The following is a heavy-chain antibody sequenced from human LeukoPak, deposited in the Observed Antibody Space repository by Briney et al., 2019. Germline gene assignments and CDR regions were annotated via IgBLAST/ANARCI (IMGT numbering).Heavy chain of an antibody. CDR3: ARDSGYNAFDI. CDR1: GLTFSTSW. CDR2: INEDGTIK. D-gene: IGHD5-18*01. Sequence: GGSLRLSCAASGLTFSTSWMAWVRQAPGKELEWLGNINEDGTIKNYVDSVKGRFTTSRDNAKNSLFLQMLSLRADDTAVYYCARDSGYNAFDIWGLGTMVTVSS. V-gene: IGHV3-7*01. J-gene: IGHJ3*02.